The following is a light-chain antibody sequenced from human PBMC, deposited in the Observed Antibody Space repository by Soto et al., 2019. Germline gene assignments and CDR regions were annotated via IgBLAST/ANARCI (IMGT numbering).Light chain of an antibody. J-gene: IGLJ1*01. CDR2: DVS. V-gene: IGLV2-11*01. CDR3: CSYAGSYTYV. Sequence: QSALTQPRSVSRSPGQSVTISCTGISSDVGGFNYVSWYQQHPGKAPKLMIYDVSKRPSGVPDRFSGSKSGNTASLTISGLQAEDEADYYCCSYAGSYTYVFGTGTKLTVL. CDR1: SSDVGGFNY.